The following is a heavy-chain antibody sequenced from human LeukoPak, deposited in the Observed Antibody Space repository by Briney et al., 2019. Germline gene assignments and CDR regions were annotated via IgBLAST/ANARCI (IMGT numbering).Heavy chain of an antibody. CDR3: AKKYGSGSYQYMDV. Sequence: GGSLRLSCAASGFTFSNYAMSWVRQAPGKGLEWVSAISVSGGSTYYAVSVKGRFTISRDNSKTTLYLQINSLRAEDTAVYYCAKKYGSGSYQYMDVWGKGTTVTVSS. V-gene: IGHV3-23*01. J-gene: IGHJ6*03. D-gene: IGHD3-10*01. CDR1: GFTFSNYA. CDR2: ISVSGGST.